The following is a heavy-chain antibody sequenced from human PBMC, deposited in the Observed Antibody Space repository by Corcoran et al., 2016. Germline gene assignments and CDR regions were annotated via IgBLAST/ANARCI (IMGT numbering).Heavy chain of an antibody. D-gene: IGHD6-19*01. CDR3: ARGGSSGWYGDY. CDR1: GFTFSSYW. CDR2: INSDGSSP. V-gene: IGHV3-74*01. Sequence: EVQLVESGGGLVQPGGSLRLSCAASGFTFSSYWMHWVRQAPGKGRVWVSRINSDGSSPSYADSVTGRFTISRDNAKNTLDLQMNRQSAEDTAVYDCARGGSSGWYGDYWGQGTLVTVSS. J-gene: IGHJ4*02.